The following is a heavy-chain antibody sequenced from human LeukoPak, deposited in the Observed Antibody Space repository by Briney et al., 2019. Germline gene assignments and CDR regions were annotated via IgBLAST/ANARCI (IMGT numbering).Heavy chain of an antibody. J-gene: IGHJ4*02. D-gene: IGHD6-19*01. CDR3: AKDGGGWYSSGWYGVMYYFDY. Sequence: GGSLRLSCAASGFTVSSNYISWVRQAPGKGLEWVSVVYSGGSTYYAGSVKGRFTISRDNSKNTLYLQMNSLRAEDTAVYYCAKDGGGWYSSGWYGVMYYFDYWGQGTLVTVSS. V-gene: IGHV3-66*01. CDR1: GFTVSSNY. CDR2: VYSGGST.